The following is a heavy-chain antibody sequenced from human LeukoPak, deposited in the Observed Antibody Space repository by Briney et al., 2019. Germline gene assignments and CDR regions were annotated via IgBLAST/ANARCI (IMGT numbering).Heavy chain of an antibody. CDR2: ISSSGSTI. D-gene: IGHD6-13*01. V-gene: IGHV3-48*03. CDR1: GFTFSSYE. Sequence: GGSLRLSCAASGFTFSSYEMNWVRQAPGKGLEWVSYISSSGSTIYYADSVKGRFTISRDNAKNSLFLQMNSLGAEDTAVYYCARDPGYTSTWHYWGQGTLVTVSS. CDR3: ARDPGYTSTWHY. J-gene: IGHJ4*02.